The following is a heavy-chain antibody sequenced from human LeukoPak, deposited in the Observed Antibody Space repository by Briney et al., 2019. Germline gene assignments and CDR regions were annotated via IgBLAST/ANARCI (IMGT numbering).Heavy chain of an antibody. CDR1: GFTFSSYS. D-gene: IGHD3-9*01. Sequence: GGSLRLSCAASGFTFSSYSMNWVRQAPGKGLEWVSSISSSSSYIYYADSVKGRFTISRDNAKNSLYLQMNSLRAEDTAVYYCARDPVLTGYRAFDIWGQGTMVTVSS. J-gene: IGHJ3*02. V-gene: IGHV3-21*01. CDR3: ARDPVLTGYRAFDI. CDR2: ISSSSSYI.